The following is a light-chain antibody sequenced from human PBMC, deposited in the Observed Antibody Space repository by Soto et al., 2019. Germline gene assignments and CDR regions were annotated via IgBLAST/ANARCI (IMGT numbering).Light chain of an antibody. CDR1: QSVSSSY. Sequence: ENVLTQSPGTLSLSPGERATLSCRDSQSVSSSYLAWYKQKPGQAPRLLIYGASSRATGIPDRFSGSGSGTDFTLTISRLETEDFAVYYCQQYGSSSWTFGQGTKVDIK. V-gene: IGKV3-20*01. J-gene: IGKJ1*01. CDR3: QQYGSSSWT. CDR2: GAS.